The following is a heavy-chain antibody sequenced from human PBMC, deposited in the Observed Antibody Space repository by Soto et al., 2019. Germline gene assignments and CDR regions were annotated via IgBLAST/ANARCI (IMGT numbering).Heavy chain of an antibody. CDR1: GFPFSAYA. J-gene: IGHJ4*02. V-gene: IGHV3-23*03. CDR3: AKDTYEFDY. Sequence: GGSLRLSCVASGFPFSAYAMNWVRQTPGKGLEWVSVIYSGGSTYYADSVKGRFTISRDNSKNTLYLQMNSLRAEDTAVYYCAKDTYEFDYWGQGTLVTVSS. CDR2: IYSGGST. D-gene: IGHD3-16*01.